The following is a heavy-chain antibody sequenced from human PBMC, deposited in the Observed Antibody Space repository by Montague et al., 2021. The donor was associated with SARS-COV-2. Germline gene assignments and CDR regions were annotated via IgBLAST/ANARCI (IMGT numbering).Heavy chain of an antibody. J-gene: IGHJ5*02. D-gene: IGHD3-3*01. CDR2: IYYSGST. V-gene: IGHV4-39*01. Sequence: SETLSLTCTVSGGSISSGGYHWSWIRQHPGKGLEWIGSIYYSGSTYYNPSLKSRVTISVDTSKNQFSPKLSSVTAADTAVYYCASQTLGITIFGVVNGRWFDPWGQGTLVTVSS. CDR3: ASQTLGITIFGVVNGRWFDP. CDR1: GGSISSGGYH.